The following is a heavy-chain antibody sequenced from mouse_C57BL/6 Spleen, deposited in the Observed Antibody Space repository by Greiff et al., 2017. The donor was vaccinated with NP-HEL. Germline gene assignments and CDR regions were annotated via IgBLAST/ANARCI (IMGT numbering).Heavy chain of an antibody. CDR2: IDPSDSYT. Sequence: VQLQQPGAELVRPGTSVKLSCKASGYTFTSYWMHWVKQRPGQGLEWIGVIDPSDSYTNYNQKFKGKATLTVDTSSSTAYMQLSSLTSEDSAVYYCAEGAGTGFAYWGQGTLVTVSA. V-gene: IGHV1-59*01. D-gene: IGHD4-1*01. J-gene: IGHJ3*01. CDR3: AEGAGTGFAY. CDR1: GYTFTSYW.